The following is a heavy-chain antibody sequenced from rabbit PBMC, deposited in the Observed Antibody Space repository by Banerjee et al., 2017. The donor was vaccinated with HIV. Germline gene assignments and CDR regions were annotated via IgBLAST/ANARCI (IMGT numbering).Heavy chain of an antibody. J-gene: IGHJ4*01. CDR3: VRETETYAGYAGYGYYFSL. Sequence: QSLEESGGDLVKPGASLTLTCTASGFSFSSGYDMYWVRQAPGKGLEWITCIYISSGSTYYASWAKGRFTISKTSSTTVTLQMTSLTAADTATYFCVRETETYAGYAGYGYYFSLWGPGTLVTVS. D-gene: IGHD7-1*01. CDR2: IYISSGST. CDR1: GFSFSSGYD. V-gene: IGHV1S40*01.